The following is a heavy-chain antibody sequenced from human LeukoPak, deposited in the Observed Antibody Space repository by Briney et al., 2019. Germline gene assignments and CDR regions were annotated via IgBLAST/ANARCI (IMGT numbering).Heavy chain of an antibody. Sequence: PSETLSLTCTVSGDSIRSYSWSWIRQPPGKGLEWIGYIYYSGSTNYNPSLKSRVTISVDTSKNQFSLKLSSVTAADTAVYYCARHESGYRADSFDIWGQGTMVTVSS. CDR1: GDSIRSYS. V-gene: IGHV4-59*08. CDR2: IYYSGST. D-gene: IGHD6-13*01. CDR3: ARHESGYRADSFDI. J-gene: IGHJ3*02.